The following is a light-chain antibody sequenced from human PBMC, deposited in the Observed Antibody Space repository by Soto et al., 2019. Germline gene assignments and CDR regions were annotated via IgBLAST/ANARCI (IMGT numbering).Light chain of an antibody. Sequence: DFVMTQSPDSLAVSLGERATINCKSSQSVLYSSNNNNYLSWYQQKPGQPPKLLIYWASTRESGVPHRFSGSGSGTDFTLTISSLRAEDVAVYYCHQYVNAPWTFGQGTKVEIK. V-gene: IGKV4-1*01. CDR1: QSVLYSSNNNNY. J-gene: IGKJ1*01. CDR3: HQYVNAPWT. CDR2: WAS.